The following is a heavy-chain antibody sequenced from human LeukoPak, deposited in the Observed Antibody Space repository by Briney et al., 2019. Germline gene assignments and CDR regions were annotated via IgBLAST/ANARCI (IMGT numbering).Heavy chain of an antibody. J-gene: IGHJ4*02. CDR1: GGSFSGYY. Sequence: PSETLSLTCAVYGGSFSGYYWSWIRQPPGKGLEWIGEINHSGSTNYNPSLKSRVTISVDTSKNQFSLKLSSVTAADTAVYYCARGLRAARAFYGYWGQGTLVTVSS. D-gene: IGHD6-6*01. V-gene: IGHV4-34*01. CDR2: INHSGST. CDR3: ARGLRAARAFYGY.